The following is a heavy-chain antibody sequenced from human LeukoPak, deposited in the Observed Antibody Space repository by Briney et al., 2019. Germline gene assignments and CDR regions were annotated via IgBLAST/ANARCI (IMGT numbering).Heavy chain of an antibody. CDR1: GGSFSGYY. J-gene: IGHJ6*02. CDR3: ARGFVTGLELRYYYGMDV. Sequence: KPSETLSLTCAVYGGSFSGYYWSWIRQPPGKGPEWIGEINHSGSTNYNPSLKSRVTISVDASKNQFSLKLSSVTAADTAVYYCARGFVTGLELRYYYGMDVWGQGTTVTVSS. CDR2: INHSGST. D-gene: IGHD1-7*01. V-gene: IGHV4-34*01.